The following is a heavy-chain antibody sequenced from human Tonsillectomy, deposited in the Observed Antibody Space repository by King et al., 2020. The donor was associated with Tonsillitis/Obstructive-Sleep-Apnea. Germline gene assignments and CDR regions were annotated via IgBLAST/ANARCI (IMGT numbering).Heavy chain of an antibody. CDR1: GDSVSSNSAA. D-gene: IGHD2-2*01. Sequence: VQLQQSGPGLVKPSQTLSLTCAISGDSVSSNSAAWNWIRQFPSRGLEWLGRTYYRSKWYNDYAVSVKSRITINPDTSKNQFSLQLNSVTPEDTAVYYCAREPDCSSTSCYVGAFDIWGQGTMVTVSS. J-gene: IGHJ3*02. CDR3: AREPDCSSTSCYVGAFDI. CDR2: TYYRSKWYN. V-gene: IGHV6-1*01.